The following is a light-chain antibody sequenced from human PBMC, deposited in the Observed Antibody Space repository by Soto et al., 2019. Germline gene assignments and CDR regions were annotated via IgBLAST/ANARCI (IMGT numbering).Light chain of an antibody. CDR1: QSDSSSY. CDR2: GAS. CDR3: QQYGNSPPNT. V-gene: IGKV3-20*01. J-gene: IGKJ2*01. Sequence: EIVLTQSPGTLSLSPGERATLSCRASQSDSSSYLAWYQQKPGQAPRLLIYGASSRATGIPDRFSGSGSGTDFTLTISRLEPEDFAVYFCQQYGNSPPNTFGQGTKVEIK.